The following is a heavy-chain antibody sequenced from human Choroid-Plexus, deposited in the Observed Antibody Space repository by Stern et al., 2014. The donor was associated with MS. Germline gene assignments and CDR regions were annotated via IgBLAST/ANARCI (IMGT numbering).Heavy chain of an antibody. CDR1: GFTFGSCA. V-gene: IGHV3-30*18. CDR3: AKDRQYLTYFFDH. CDR2: VSYDGSNK. Sequence: VQLLQSGGGVVQPGRPLRLSCAASGFTFGSCAMHWVRQAPGKGLEWVAGVSYDGSNKYYADSVKGRFTVSRDNSQNTPYMQMSSLRAEDTAVYYCAKDRQYLTYFFDHWGQGSLVTVSS. D-gene: IGHD2-8*01. J-gene: IGHJ5*02.